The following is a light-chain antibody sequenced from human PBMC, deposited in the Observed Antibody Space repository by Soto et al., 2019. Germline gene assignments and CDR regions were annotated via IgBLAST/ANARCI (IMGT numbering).Light chain of an antibody. V-gene: IGKV3-20*01. CDR1: LSVSSSY. CDR3: QQYGSSSLT. Sequence: EIVLTQSPGTLSLSPGERATLSCRASLSVSSSYLAWYQQKPGQAPRLLIYGASGRATGIPDRFSGSGSGTDFTLTISRLDPDDFAVYYCQQYGSSSLTFGGGTKVEIK. J-gene: IGKJ4*01. CDR2: GAS.